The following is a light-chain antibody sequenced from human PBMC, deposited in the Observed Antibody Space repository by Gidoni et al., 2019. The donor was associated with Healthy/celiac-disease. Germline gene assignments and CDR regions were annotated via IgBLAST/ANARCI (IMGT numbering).Light chain of an antibody. CDR2: AAS. Sequence: EIQMTQSPSSLSASVGDRVTITCRASQSIRSYLNWYPQKPGKAPKLLIYAASSLQSGVPSRFSGSGSWTDFTLTISSLQPEDFATYYCQQSYSTPLFTFGPGTKVDIK. CDR1: QSIRSY. V-gene: IGKV1-39*01. CDR3: QQSYSTPLFT. J-gene: IGKJ3*01.